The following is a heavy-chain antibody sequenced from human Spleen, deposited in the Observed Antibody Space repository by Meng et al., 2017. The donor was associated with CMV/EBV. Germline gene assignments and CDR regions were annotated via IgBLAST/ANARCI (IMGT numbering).Heavy chain of an antibody. V-gene: IGHV3-30*03. J-gene: IGHJ4*02. CDR2: ISYDGTNK. D-gene: IGHD3-10*01. CDR1: GFTFSSYG. CDR3: ARDRYYGSGTYYY. Sequence: QVQLVESGGGVVQPGRSLRLSCAASGFTFSSYGMHWVRQAPGKGLEWVAVISYDGTNKYYADSVKGRFTISRDNSKNTLYLQMNSLRAEDTAVYYCARDRYYGSGTYYYWGQGTLVTVSS.